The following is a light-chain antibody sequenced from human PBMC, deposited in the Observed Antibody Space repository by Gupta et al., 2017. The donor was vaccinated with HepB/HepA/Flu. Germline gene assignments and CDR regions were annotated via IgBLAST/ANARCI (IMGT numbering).Light chain of an antibody. CDR3: QQHNSYPLS. Sequence: DIQLTQSPSFLSASVGDRVTITCRASQGISSYLAWYQQKPGKAPKLLIYAASTLQSGVPSRFSGSGSETEFTLTISSLQPEDVATYYCQQHNSYPLSFGGGTKVEIK. CDR1: QGISSY. CDR2: AAS. J-gene: IGKJ4*01. V-gene: IGKV1-9*01.